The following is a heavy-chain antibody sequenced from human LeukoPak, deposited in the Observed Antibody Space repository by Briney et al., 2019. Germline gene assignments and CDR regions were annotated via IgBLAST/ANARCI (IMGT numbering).Heavy chain of an antibody. CDR2: INSDGSST. V-gene: IGHV3-74*01. D-gene: IGHD3-16*02. Sequence: PGGSLRLSCAASGFTFSRYWMHWVRQAPGKGLVWVSRINSDGSSTSYADSVKGRFTISRDNAKNTLYLQMNSLRAEDTAVYYCASEGSYYDYVWGSYRYQNWFDPWGQGTLVTVSS. J-gene: IGHJ5*02. CDR3: ASEGSYYDYVWGSYRYQNWFDP. CDR1: GFTFSRYW.